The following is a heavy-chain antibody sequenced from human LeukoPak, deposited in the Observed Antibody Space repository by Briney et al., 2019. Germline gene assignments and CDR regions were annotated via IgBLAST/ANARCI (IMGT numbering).Heavy chain of an antibody. CDR2: INPNSGGT. J-gene: IGHJ4*02. D-gene: IGHD5-18*01. CDR3: ARDKYSYGPNYFDY. V-gene: IGHV1-2*06. Sequence: ASVKVSCKASGYTLTGYYMHWVRQAPGQGLEWMGRINPNSGGTNYEQKFQGRVTMTRDTSISTAYMELSRLRSDDTAVYYCARDKYSYGPNYFDYWGQGTLVTVSS. CDR1: GYTLTGYY.